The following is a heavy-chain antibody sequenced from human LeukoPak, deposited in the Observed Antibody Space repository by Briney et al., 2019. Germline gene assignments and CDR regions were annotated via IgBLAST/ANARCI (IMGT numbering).Heavy chain of an antibody. CDR3: AKDQRMTTVTTFDY. D-gene: IGHD4-17*01. V-gene: IGHV3-23*01. Sequence: PGGSLRLSCAASGFTFSSYAMSWVRQAPGKGLGWVSAISGSGGSTYYADSVKGRFTISRDNSKNTLYLQMNSLRAEDTAVYYCAKDQRMTTVTTFDYWGQGTLVTVSS. CDR1: GFTFSSYA. CDR2: ISGSGGST. J-gene: IGHJ4*02.